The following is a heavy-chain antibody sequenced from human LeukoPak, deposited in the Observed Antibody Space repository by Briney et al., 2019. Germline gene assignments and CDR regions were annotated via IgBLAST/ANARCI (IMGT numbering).Heavy chain of an antibody. CDR3: AKADGYDILTGYYTPRLFDY. CDR1: GFTFSSYA. CDR2: IGGSGGST. D-gene: IGHD3-9*01. V-gene: IGHV3-23*01. Sequence: GGPLRLSCAASGFTFSSYAMSWVRQAPGKGLEWVSAIGGSGGSTYYADSVKGRFTISRDNSKNTLYLQMNSLRAEDTAVYYCAKADGYDILTGYYTPRLFDYWGQGTLVTVSS. J-gene: IGHJ4*02.